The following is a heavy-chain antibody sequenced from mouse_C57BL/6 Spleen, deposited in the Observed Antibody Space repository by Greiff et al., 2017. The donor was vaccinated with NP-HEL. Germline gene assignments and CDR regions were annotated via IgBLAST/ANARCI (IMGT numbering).Heavy chain of an antibody. Sequence: QVHVKQPGAELVMPGASVKLSCKASGYTFTSYWMHWVKQRPGQGLEWIGEIDPSDSYTNYNQKFKGKSTLTVDKSSSTAYMQLSSLTSEDSAVYYCARHYYGSSFAMDYWGQGTSVTVSS. CDR1: GYTFTSYW. CDR2: IDPSDSYT. D-gene: IGHD1-1*01. J-gene: IGHJ4*01. CDR3: ARHYYGSSFAMDY. V-gene: IGHV1-69*01.